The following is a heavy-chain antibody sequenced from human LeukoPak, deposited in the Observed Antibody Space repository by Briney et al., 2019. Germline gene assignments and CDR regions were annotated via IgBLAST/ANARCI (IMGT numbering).Heavy chain of an antibody. CDR2: IIPILGIA. Sequence: SVKVSCKASGGTFSNYAISWVRQAPGQGLEWMGRIIPILGIANYAQKFQGRVTITADKSTSTAYMELSSLRSEDTAVYYCARPSEISDEGIAVAGYAFDIWGQGTMVTVSS. J-gene: IGHJ3*02. V-gene: IGHV1-69*04. D-gene: IGHD6-19*01. CDR3: ARPSEISDEGIAVAGYAFDI. CDR1: GGTFSNYA.